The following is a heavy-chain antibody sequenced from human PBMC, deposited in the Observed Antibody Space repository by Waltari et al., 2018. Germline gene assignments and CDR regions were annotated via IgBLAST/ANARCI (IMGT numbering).Heavy chain of an antibody. V-gene: IGHV4-38-2*01. D-gene: IGHD4-17*01. CDR3: ALRDDDGDYDF. J-gene: IGHJ4*02. CDR1: GYSISTGNS. CDR2: IYHSGST. Sequence: QLQLPQSGPGLVKPSETLSLSCAVSGYSISTGNSWGWIRQPPGKGLEWIGSIYHSGSTYYNPSIKSRVTISVDTSKNQFSLKLSSVTAADTAVYYGALRDDDGDYDFWGQGTLVTVSS.